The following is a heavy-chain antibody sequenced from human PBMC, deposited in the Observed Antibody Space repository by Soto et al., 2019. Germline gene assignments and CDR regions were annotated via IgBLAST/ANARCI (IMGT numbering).Heavy chain of an antibody. V-gene: IGHV3-48*02. CDR1: GFTFSIYS. Sequence: PGGSLRLSCAASGFTFSIYSMTWVRQAPGKGLEWISYISSRISTIYYADSVKGRFTISRDNAENSLYLQMNSLRDEDTAVYYCARGYSSNWYPFDYWGQGTLVTVSS. CDR3: ARGYSSNWYPFDY. J-gene: IGHJ4*02. D-gene: IGHD6-13*01. CDR2: ISSRISTI.